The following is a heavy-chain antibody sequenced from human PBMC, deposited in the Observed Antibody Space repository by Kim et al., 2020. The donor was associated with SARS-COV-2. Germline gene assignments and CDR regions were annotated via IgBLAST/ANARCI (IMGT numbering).Heavy chain of an antibody. CDR2: INAGNGNT. D-gene: IGHD2-2*01. CDR3: ARDQGIYCSSTSCRYGMDV. J-gene: IGHJ6*02. V-gene: IGHV1-3*01. Sequence: ASVKVSCKASGYTFTSYAMHWVRQAPGQRLEWMGWINAGNGNTKYSQKFQGRATITRDTSASTAYMELSSLGSEDTAVYYCARDQGIYCSSTSCRYGMDVWGQGATGTVSS. CDR1: GYTFTSYA.